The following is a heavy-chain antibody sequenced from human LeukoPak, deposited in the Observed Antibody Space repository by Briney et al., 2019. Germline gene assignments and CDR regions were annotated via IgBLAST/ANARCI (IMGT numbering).Heavy chain of an antibody. V-gene: IGHV2-5*02. Sequence: ESGPTLVKPTQTLTLTCTFSGFSLSTSGVGVGWIRQPPGKALEWLALIYWDDDKRYSPSLKSRLTITKDTSKNQVVLTMTNMDPVDTATYYCAHIDCTTTSCYYWYFDLWGRGTLVTVSS. CDR1: GFSLSTSGVG. J-gene: IGHJ2*01. D-gene: IGHD2-2*01. CDR3: AHIDCTTTSCYYWYFDL. CDR2: IYWDDDK.